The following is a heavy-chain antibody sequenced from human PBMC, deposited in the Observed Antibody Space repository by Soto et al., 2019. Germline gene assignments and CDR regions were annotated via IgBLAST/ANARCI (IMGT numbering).Heavy chain of an antibody. CDR3: ARDRKLEAARPRYYYGMDV. V-gene: IGHV3-33*01. J-gene: IGHJ6*02. CDR2: IWYDGSNK. D-gene: IGHD6-6*01. CDR1: GFTFSSYG. Sequence: QPGGSLRLSCAASGFTFSSYGMHWVRQAPGKGLEWVAVIWYDGSNKYYADSVKGRFTISRDNSKNTLYLQMNSLRAEDTAVYYSARDRKLEAARPRYYYGMDVWGQGTTVTVSS.